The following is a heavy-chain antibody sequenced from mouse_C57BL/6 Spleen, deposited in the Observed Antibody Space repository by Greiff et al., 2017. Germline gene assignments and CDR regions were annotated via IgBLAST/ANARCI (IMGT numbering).Heavy chain of an antibody. Sequence: VHVKQSGAELVKPGASVKLSCTASGFNIKYYYMNWVKQRTEQGLEWIGRIDPEDGETNYPSKFTGKATIPADTSSNTDYLQLSSLTSEDTAVYCCAVYCDGNSPLAYWGQGTLVTVSA. J-gene: IGHJ3*01. CDR2: IDPEDGET. D-gene: IGHD1-1*01. V-gene: IGHV14-2*01. CDR1: GFNIKYYY. CDR3: AVYCDGNSPLAY.